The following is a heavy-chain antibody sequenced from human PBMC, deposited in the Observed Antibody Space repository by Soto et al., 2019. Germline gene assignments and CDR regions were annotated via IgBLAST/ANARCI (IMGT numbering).Heavy chain of an antibody. V-gene: IGHV4-61*01. CDR3: ARYSGSSQYYFDY. D-gene: IGHD1-26*01. J-gene: IGHJ4*02. CDR1: GGSVSSGSYY. CDR2: IYYSGST. Sequence: SETLSLTCTVSGGSVSSGSYYWSWIRQPPGKGLEWIGYIYYSGSTNYNPSLKSRVTISVDTSKNQFSLKLSSVTAADTAVYYCARYSGSSQYYFDYWGQGTLVTVSS.